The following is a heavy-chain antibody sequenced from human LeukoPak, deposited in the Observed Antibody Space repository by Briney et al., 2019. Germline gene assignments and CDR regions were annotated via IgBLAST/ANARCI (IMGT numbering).Heavy chain of an antibody. CDR1: GFTFSRYW. CDR3: ARDGIYSNEFDY. V-gene: IGHV3-74*01. Sequence: PGGSLRPSCAASGFTFSRYWMHWVRQAPGKGLVWVSRINSDVSSTSDADSVKGRFTNTRDNAKNTLYLQMNSLRAEDTAVYYCARDGIYSNEFDYWGQGTLVTVSS. J-gene: IGHJ4*02. D-gene: IGHD4-11*01. CDR2: INSDVSST.